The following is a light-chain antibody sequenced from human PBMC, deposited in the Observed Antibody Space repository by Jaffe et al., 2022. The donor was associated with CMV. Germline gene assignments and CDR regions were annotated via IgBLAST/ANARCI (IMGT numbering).Light chain of an antibody. V-gene: IGLV2-14*03. J-gene: IGLJ2*01. CDR3: SSYTSNSTLV. Sequence: QSALTQPASVSGSPGQSITISCTGTSSDVGGSNYVSWYQQHPGKAPKLMIYDVSDRPSGVSNRFSGSKSGNTASLTISGLQAEDESDYYCSSYTSNSTLVFGGGTKLTVL. CDR2: DVS. CDR1: SSDVGGSNY.